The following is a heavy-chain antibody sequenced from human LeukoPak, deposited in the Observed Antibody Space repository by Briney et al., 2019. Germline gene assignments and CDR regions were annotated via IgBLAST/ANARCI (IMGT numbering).Heavy chain of an antibody. CDR3: AGGHGGYFDY. CDR2: ISGSGGST. J-gene: IGHJ4*02. Sequence: PGGSLRLSCAASGFTVSNNYMTWVRQAPGKGLEWVSAISGSGGSTYYADSVKGRFTISRDNSKNTLYLQMNSLRAEDTAVYYCAGGHGGYFDYWGQGTLVTVSS. CDR1: GFTVSNNY. D-gene: IGHD3-22*01. V-gene: IGHV3-23*01.